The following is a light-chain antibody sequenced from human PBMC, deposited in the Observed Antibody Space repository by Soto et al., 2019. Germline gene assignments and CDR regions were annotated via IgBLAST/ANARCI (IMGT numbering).Light chain of an antibody. CDR2: GAS. V-gene: IGKV3-20*01. Sequence: EIVLTQSPVTLSLSPGERATLSCRASQSVSSSYLAWYQQKPGQAPRLLIYGASSRATGIPDRFSGSGSGTAVTLTISRLAPEDFAVYYCQQYGSSPQTFGQGTKVDIK. J-gene: IGKJ1*01. CDR1: QSVSSSY. CDR3: QQYGSSPQT.